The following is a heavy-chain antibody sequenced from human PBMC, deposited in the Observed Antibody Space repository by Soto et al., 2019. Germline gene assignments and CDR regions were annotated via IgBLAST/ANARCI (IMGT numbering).Heavy chain of an antibody. V-gene: IGHV3-21*01. J-gene: IGHJ6*02. Sequence: EVQLVESGGGLVKPGGSLRLSCAASGFTFSSYSMNWVRQAPGKGLEWVSSISSSSSYIYYADSVKGRFTISRDNAKNSLYLQMNSLSAEDTAVYYCARDRYYYDSSGYYSVYYYGMDVWGQGTTVTVSS. CDR2: ISSSSSYI. D-gene: IGHD3-22*01. CDR1: GFTFSSYS. CDR3: ARDRYYYDSSGYYSVYYYGMDV.